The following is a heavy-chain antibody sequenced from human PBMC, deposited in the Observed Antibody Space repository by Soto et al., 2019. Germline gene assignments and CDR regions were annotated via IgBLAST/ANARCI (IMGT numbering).Heavy chain of an antibody. D-gene: IGHD6-6*01. CDR1: GGSFSGYY. CDR2: INHSGGT. V-gene: IGHV4-34*01. CDR3: ASSQGSSSYNWFDP. Sequence: SETLSLTCAVYGGSFSGYYWSWIRQPPGKGLEWIGEINHSGGTNYNPSLKSRVTISVDTSKNQFSLKLSSVTAADTAVYYCASSQGSSSYNWFDPWGQGTLVTVSS. J-gene: IGHJ5*02.